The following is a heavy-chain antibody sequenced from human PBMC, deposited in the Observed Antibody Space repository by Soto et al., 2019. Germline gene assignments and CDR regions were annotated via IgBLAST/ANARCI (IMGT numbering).Heavy chain of an antibody. D-gene: IGHD5-12*01. J-gene: IGHJ3*02. V-gene: IGHV3-21*01. CDR1: GFTFSSYS. CDR3: AREEKYSGYDAFDI. Sequence: PGGSLRLSCAASGFTFSSYSMNWVRQAPGKGLEWVSSISSSSSYIYYADSVKGRFTISRDNAKNSLYLQMNSLRAEDTAVYYCAREEKYSGYDAFDIWGQGTMVTVSS. CDR2: ISSSSSYI.